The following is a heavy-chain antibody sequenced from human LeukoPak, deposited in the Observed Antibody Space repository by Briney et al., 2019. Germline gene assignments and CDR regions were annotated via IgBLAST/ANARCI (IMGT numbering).Heavy chain of an antibody. D-gene: IGHD3-22*01. CDR1: GFTFSSYS. Sequence: GGSLRLSCAASGFTFSSYSMNWVRQAPGKGLEWVSSISSSSSYIYYADPVKGRFTISRDNAKNSLYLQMNSLRAEDTAVYYCASYDSSGYDAFDIWGQGTMVTVSS. J-gene: IGHJ3*02. CDR2: ISSSSSYI. CDR3: ASYDSSGYDAFDI. V-gene: IGHV3-21*01.